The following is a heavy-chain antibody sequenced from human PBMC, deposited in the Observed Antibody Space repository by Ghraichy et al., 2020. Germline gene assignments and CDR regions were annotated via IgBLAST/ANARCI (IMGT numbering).Heavy chain of an antibody. D-gene: IGHD3-3*01. CDR3: VSWAGSQGADFWSGPFDY. CDR2: INTNSGGT. V-gene: IGHV1-2*02. J-gene: IGHJ4*02. CDR1: GYTFTGHN. Sequence: ASVKVSCKGSGYTFTGHNMHWVRQAPGQGLEWMGWINTNSGGTKYAQRFQGRVTMTRDTSISTGYLELSSLRFDDTAVYYCVSWAGSQGADFWSGPFDYWGQGAPVTVSS.